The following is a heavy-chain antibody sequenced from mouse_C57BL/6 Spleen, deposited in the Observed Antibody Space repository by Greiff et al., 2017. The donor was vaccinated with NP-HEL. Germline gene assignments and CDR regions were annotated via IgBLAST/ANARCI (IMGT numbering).Heavy chain of an antibody. J-gene: IGHJ4*01. CDR2: ISSGSSTI. D-gene: IGHD2-5*01. CDR1: GFTFSDYG. V-gene: IGHV5-17*01. CDR3: ARMYYSNFHAMDY. Sequence: EVQRVESGGGLVKPGGSLKLSCAASGFTFSDYGMHWVRQAPEKGLEWVAYISSGSSTIYYADTVKGRFTISRDNAKNTLFLQMTSLRSEDTAMYYCARMYYSNFHAMDYWGQGTSVTVSS.